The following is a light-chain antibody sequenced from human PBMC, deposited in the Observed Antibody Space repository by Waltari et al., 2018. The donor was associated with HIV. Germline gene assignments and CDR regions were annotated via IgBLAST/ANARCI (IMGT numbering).Light chain of an antibody. Sequence: QSALTQPPSASGSPGQSVTISCTGTSSDLGAYNYVSWYQQHPDKAPKRMIYDVSKRPSGVPDRFSGSKSGNTASLTVSGLQTEDEADYYCSSYAGSNNPYVFGTGTKVTVL. CDR3: SSYAGSNNPYV. J-gene: IGLJ1*01. V-gene: IGLV2-8*01. CDR2: DVS. CDR1: SSDLGAYNY.